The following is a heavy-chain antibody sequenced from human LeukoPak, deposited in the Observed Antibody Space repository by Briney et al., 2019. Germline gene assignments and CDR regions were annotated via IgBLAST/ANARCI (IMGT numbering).Heavy chain of an antibody. V-gene: IGHV1-24*01. D-gene: IGHD6-19*01. CDR2: FDPEDGET. CDR3: ARAYSSGGAGSGYFDL. Sequence: ASVKVSCKVSGYTLTELSMHWVRQAPGKGLEWMGGFDPEDGETIYAQKFQGRVTMTEDTSTDTAYMELSSLRSEDTAVYYCARAYSSGGAGSGYFDLWGRGTLVTVSS. J-gene: IGHJ2*01. CDR1: GYTLTELS.